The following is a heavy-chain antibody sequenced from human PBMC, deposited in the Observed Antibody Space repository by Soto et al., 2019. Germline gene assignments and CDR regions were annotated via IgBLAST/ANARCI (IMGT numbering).Heavy chain of an antibody. CDR1: GFTFSSYS. Sequence: QLGGSLRLSCAASGFTFSSYSMNWVRQAPGKGLEWVSYISSSSSTIYYADSVKGRFTISRDNAKNSLYLQMNSLRAEDTAVYYCARDLGYCSGGSCYSDYWGQGTLVTVSS. D-gene: IGHD2-15*01. V-gene: IGHV3-48*01. CDR2: ISSSSSTI. J-gene: IGHJ4*02. CDR3: ARDLGYCSGGSCYSDY.